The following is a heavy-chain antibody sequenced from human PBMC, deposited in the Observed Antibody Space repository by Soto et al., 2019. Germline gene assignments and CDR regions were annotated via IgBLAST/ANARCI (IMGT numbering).Heavy chain of an antibody. D-gene: IGHD6-6*01. CDR2: MNPNSGNT. CDR3: ARVSMGSSSEDFQH. Sequence: QVQLVQSGAEVKKPGASVKVSCKASGYSFTGYDINWVRQATGQGLEWMGWMNPNSGNTGYAQKFQGRVTMTRNTSISTAYMELSSLRSEDTAVYYCARVSMGSSSEDFQHWGQGTLVTVSS. V-gene: IGHV1-8*01. J-gene: IGHJ1*01. CDR1: GYSFTGYD.